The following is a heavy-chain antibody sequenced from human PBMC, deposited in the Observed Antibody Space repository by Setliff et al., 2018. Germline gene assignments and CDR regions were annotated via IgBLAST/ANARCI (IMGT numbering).Heavy chain of an antibody. D-gene: IGHD6-25*01. Sequence: GGSLSLSCVAYEFTFSTYSMHWVRQAPGKGLEWVSSISPRSIYIYYADSVRGRFTISRDNAQNSLYLQMNTLGAEDTAVYYCARSPANGGHDAFDIWGQGTMVTVSS. CDR2: ISPRSIYI. V-gene: IGHV3-21*01. J-gene: IGHJ3*02. CDR3: ARSPANGGHDAFDI. CDR1: EFTFSTYS.